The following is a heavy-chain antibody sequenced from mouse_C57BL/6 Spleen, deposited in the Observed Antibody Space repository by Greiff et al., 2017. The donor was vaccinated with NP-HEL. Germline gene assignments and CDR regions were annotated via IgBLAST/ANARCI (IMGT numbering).Heavy chain of an antibody. CDR1: GYSITSGYY. Sequence: EVHLVESGPGLVKPSQSLSLTCSVTGYSITSGYYWNWIRQFPGNKLEWMGYISYDGSNNYNPSLKNRISITRDTSKNQFFLKLNSVTTEDTATYYCARESAFYAMDYWGQGTSVTVSS. V-gene: IGHV3-6*01. J-gene: IGHJ4*01. D-gene: IGHD3-1*01. CDR3: ARESAFYAMDY. CDR2: ISYDGSN.